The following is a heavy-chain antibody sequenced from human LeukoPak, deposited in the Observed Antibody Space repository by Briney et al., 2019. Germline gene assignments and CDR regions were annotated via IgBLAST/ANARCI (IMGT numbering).Heavy chain of an antibody. Sequence: SCKVSGYTLTELSMHWVRQAPGKGLEWVAVISYDGSNKYYADSVKGRFTISRDNSKNALYLQINSLRPEDTAVYYCAKVVRWLDPDFDYWGQGTLVTVSS. CDR1: GYTLTELS. CDR2: ISYDGSNK. CDR3: AKVVRWLDPDFDY. J-gene: IGHJ4*02. V-gene: IGHV3-30*18. D-gene: IGHD6-19*01.